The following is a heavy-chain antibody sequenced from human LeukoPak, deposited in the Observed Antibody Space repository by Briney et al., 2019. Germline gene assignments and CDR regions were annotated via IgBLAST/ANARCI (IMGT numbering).Heavy chain of an antibody. V-gene: IGHV3-9*01. CDR1: GFTFDDYA. J-gene: IGHJ4*02. CDR2: ISWNSGSI. CDR3: ARARYYFDY. Sequence: GGSLRLSCAASGFTFDDYAMHWVRQAPGKGLEWVSGISWNSGSIGYADSVKGRFTISRDNAKNPLYLQINSLRPEDTAVYYCARARYYFDYWGQGTLVTVSS.